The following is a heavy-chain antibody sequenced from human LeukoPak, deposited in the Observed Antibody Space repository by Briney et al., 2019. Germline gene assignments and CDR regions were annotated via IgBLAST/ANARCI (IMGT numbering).Heavy chain of an antibody. D-gene: IGHD1-26*01. CDR2: IKQDGSEK. CDR3: ARVVASLVGAPSGMDV. J-gene: IGHJ6*02. Sequence: AGGSLRLSCAASGFTVSSNYMSWVRQAPGKGLEWVANIKQDGSEKYYVDSVKGRFTISRDNAKNSLYLQMNSLRAEDTAVYYCARVVASLVGAPSGMDVWGQGTTVIVSS. CDR1: GFTVSSNY. V-gene: IGHV3-7*01.